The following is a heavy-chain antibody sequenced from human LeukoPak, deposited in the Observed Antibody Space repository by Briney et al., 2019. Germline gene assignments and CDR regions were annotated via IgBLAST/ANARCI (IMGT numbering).Heavy chain of an antibody. CDR3: ARLVVKLSPLFDL. Sequence: SETLSLTCAVYGGSISSYYWSWIRQPPGKGLEWIGYIYYSGSTNYNPSLKSRVTISVDTSKNQFSLKLSSVTAADTAVYYCARLVVKLSPLFDLWGRGALVTVSS. J-gene: IGHJ2*01. D-gene: IGHD2-15*01. CDR2: IYYSGST. CDR1: GGSISSYY. V-gene: IGHV4-59*01.